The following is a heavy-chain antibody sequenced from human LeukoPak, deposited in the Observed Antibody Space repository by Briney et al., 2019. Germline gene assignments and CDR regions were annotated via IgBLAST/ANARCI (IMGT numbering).Heavy chain of an antibody. V-gene: IGHV3-74*01. CDR3: TKGPSGIAVAGSPKYFQH. CDR1: GFTFSDSW. D-gene: IGHD6-19*01. Sequence: GGSLRLSCAASGFTFSDSWMHWVRQVPGKGLVSVSLIRSDGSVSYYADSVKGRFTISRDNAKNTLYLQMNSLRAEDTALYYCTKGPSGIAVAGSPKYFQHWGQGTLVTVSS. CDR2: IRSDGSVS. J-gene: IGHJ1*01.